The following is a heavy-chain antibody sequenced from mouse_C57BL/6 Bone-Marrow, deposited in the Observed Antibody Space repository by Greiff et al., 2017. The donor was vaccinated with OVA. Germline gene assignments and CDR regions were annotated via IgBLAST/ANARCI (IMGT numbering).Heavy chain of an antibody. V-gene: IGHV5-17*01. CDR1: GFTFSDYG. D-gene: IGHD1-1*01. CDR2: ISSGSSTI. Sequence: EVQVVESGGGLVKPGGSLKLSCAASGFTFSDYGMHWVRQAPEKGLEWVAYISSGSSTIYYADTVKGRFTISRDNAKNTLFLQMTSLRSEDTAMYYCARTHGTLDYWGQGTTLTVSS. CDR3: ARTHGTLDY. J-gene: IGHJ2*01.